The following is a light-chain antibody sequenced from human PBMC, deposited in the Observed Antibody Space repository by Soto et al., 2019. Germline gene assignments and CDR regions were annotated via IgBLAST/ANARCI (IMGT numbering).Light chain of an antibody. Sequence: DIQMTHSPSTMSASVGDRVTITCRASQRISSRLAWYHQKPGKDPKLLIYDASSLESGVPSRFSGSGSGTEFTLTISILQPEDFATHYCKQDNSYPFTFGQGTKVDIK. V-gene: IGKV1-5*01. CDR1: QRISSR. J-gene: IGKJ2*01. CDR3: KQDNSYPFT. CDR2: DAS.